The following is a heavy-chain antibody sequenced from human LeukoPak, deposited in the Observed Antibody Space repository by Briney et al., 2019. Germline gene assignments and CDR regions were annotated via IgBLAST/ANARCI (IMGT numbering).Heavy chain of an antibody. V-gene: IGHV3-21*01. CDR2: ISSSSSYI. CDR3: ARGDNDYVWGSYRYYVDY. CDR1: GFTFSSYS. J-gene: IGHJ4*02. D-gene: IGHD3-16*02. Sequence: GGSLRLSCAASGFTFSSYSMNWVRRAPGKGLEWVSSISSSSSYIYYADSVKGRFTISRDNAKNSLYLQINSLRAEDTAVYYCARGDNDYVWGSYRYYVDYWGKGTLVTVSS.